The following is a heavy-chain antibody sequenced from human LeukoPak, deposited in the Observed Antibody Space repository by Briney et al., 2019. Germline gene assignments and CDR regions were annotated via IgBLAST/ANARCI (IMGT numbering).Heavy chain of an antibody. CDR2: ISSSSSYI. J-gene: IGHJ4*02. D-gene: IGHD3-10*01. CDR3: ASGIYYASVHTWSPV. CDR1: GFTFSSYS. Sequence: PGGSLRLSCAASGFTFSSYSMNWVRQAPGKGLEWVSSISSSSSYIYYTDSVKGRFTISRDDARNSLDLQMNSLRPEDTAVYYCASGIYYASVHTWSPVWGQGTLVTVSS. V-gene: IGHV3-21*01.